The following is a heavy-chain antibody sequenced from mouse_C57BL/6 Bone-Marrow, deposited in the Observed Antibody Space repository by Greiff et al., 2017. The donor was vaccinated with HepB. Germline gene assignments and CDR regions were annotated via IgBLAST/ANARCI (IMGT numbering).Heavy chain of an antibody. V-gene: IGHV2-5*01. CDR2: IWRGGST. CDR3: AKRGPLTGTLYAMDY. D-gene: IGHD4-1*01. CDR1: GFSLTSYG. Sequence: VKLVESGPGLVQPSQSLSITCTVSGFSLTSYGVHWVRQSPGKGLEWLGVIWRGGSTDYNAAFMSRLSITKDNSKSQVFFKMNSLQADDTAIYYCAKRGPLTGTLYAMDYWGQGTSVTVSS. J-gene: IGHJ4*01.